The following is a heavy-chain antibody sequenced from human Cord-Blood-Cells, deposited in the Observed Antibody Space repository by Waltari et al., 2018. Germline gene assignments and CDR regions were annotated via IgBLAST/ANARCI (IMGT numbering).Heavy chain of an antibody. CDR1: GYTLTELS. D-gene: IGHD3-10*01. Sequence: QVQLVQSGAEGKKPGASVKVSCKVSGYTLTELSMHWVRQAPGKGLEWMVGFYPEDGETIYAQKFQSRVTMTEDTSTDTAYMELSSLRSEDTAVYYCATDSGDLGDAFDIWGQGTMVTVSS. V-gene: IGHV1-24*01. CDR3: ATDSGDLGDAFDI. J-gene: IGHJ3*02. CDR2: FYPEDGET.